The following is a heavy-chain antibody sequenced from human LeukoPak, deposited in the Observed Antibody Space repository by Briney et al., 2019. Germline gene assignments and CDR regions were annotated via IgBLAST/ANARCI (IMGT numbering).Heavy chain of an antibody. D-gene: IGHD4-17*01. V-gene: IGHV3-30*18. J-gene: IGHJ4*02. CDR2: ISYDGSNK. CDR1: GFTFSSYG. Sequence: PGGSLRLSCAASGFTFSSYGMHWVRQAPGKGLEWVAVISYDGSNKYYADSVKGRFTISRDNSKNTLYLQMNSLRAEDTAVYYCAKVEGYDYGDYSDYWGRGTLVTVSS. CDR3: AKVEGYDYGDYSDY.